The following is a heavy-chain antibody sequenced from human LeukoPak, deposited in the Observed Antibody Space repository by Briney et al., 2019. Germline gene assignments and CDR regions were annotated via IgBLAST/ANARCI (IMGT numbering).Heavy chain of an antibody. CDR1: GFTFSSYA. V-gene: IGHV3-23*01. CDR2: ISGSGGST. CDR3: AKAKSPYFRGQVIDY. J-gene: IGHJ4*02. Sequence: GGSLRLSCAASGFTFSSYAMSWVRQAPGKGLEWVSAISGSGGSTYYADSVKGRFTISRDNSKNTLYLQMNSLRAEDTAVYYCAKAKSPYFRGQVIDYWGQGTLVTVSS. D-gene: IGHD3-9*01.